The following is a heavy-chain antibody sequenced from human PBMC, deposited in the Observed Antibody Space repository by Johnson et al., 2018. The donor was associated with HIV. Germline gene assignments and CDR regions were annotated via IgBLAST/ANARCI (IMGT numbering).Heavy chain of an antibody. CDR2: MSSDGST. CDR1: GFSVSSNY. CDR3: SKDKGVWGFDAFDI. V-gene: IGHV3-66*01. D-gene: IGHD3-16*01. J-gene: IGHJ3*02. Sequence: VQLMESGGGLVQRGGSLRLSCAASGFSVSSNYMSWVRQAPGKGLEWVAVMSSDGSTYYADSVKGRFTISRDNSKNTLYLQMNSLRAEDTAVYYCSKDKGVWGFDAFDIWGQGTMVTVSS.